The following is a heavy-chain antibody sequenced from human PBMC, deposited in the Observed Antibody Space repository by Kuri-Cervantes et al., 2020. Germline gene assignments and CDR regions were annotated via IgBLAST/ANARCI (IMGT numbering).Heavy chain of an antibody. D-gene: IGHD3-22*01. CDR1: EFTFSSYD. Sequence: GGSLRLSCAASEFTFSSYDMHWVRQATGKGLEWVSAIGTAGDTYYPGSVKGRFTISRENAKNSLYLQMNSLRAGDTAVYYCARGYYYDSSGYALDYWGQGTLVTVSS. J-gene: IGHJ4*02. CDR2: IGTAGDT. V-gene: IGHV3-13*01. CDR3: ARGYYYDSSGYALDY.